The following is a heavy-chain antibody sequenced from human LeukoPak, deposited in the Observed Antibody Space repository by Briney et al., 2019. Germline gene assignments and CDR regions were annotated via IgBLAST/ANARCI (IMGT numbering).Heavy chain of an antibody. CDR1: GYTFTSYY. V-gene: IGHV1-46*01. Sequence: ASVKVSCKASGYTFTSYYMHWVRQAPGQGLEWMGIINPSGGSTSYAQKFQGRVTMTRDTSTSTVYMELSSLRSEDTAVYYCARGDDIVVVPAARYYYYYGMDVWGQGTTVTVSS. J-gene: IGHJ6*02. CDR3: ARGDDIVVVPAARYYYYYGMDV. D-gene: IGHD2-2*01. CDR2: INPSGGST.